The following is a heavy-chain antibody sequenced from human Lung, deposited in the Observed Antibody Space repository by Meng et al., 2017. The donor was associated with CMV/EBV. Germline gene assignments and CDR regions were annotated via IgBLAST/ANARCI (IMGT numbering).Heavy chain of an antibody. V-gene: IGHV3-53*01. Sequence: GESLKISCAASGFTVSSNYMSWVRQAPGKGLEWVSVIYSGGSTYYADSVKGRFTISRDNSKNTLYLQMNSLRAEDTAVYYYARADCSSTSCYKSAFDILGQRXMVTVSS. CDR1: GFTVSSNY. CDR3: ARADCSSTSCYKSAFDI. D-gene: IGHD2-2*02. CDR2: IYSGGST. J-gene: IGHJ3*02.